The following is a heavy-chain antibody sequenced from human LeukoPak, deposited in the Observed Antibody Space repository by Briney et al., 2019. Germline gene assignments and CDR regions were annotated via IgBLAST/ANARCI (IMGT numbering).Heavy chain of an antibody. V-gene: IGHV1-69*04. CDR2: IIPILGIA. Sequence: VASVKVSCKASGGTFSSYAISWVRQAPGQGLEWMGRIIPILGIANYAQKFQGRVTITADKSTSTAYMELSSLRSEDTAVYYCASSSHGGNGGYWGQGTLVTVSS. J-gene: IGHJ4*02. CDR3: ASSSHGGNGGY. CDR1: GGTFSSYA. D-gene: IGHD4-23*01.